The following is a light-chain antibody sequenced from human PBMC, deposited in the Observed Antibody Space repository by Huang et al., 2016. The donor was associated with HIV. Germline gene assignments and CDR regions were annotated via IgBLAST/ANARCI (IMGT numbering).Light chain of an antibody. V-gene: IGKV3-20*01. J-gene: IGKJ1*01. CDR3: QQYGSSPRT. CDR1: QSVSSSY. CDR2: VAS. Sequence: EIVLTQSPGTLSLSPGERATLSCRASQSVSSSYLAWYQQKPGQAPRLLIYVASSMATGSPDRFSGSGSGTDFTLTISRLEPEDFAVYYCQQYGSSPRTFGQGTKVEIK.